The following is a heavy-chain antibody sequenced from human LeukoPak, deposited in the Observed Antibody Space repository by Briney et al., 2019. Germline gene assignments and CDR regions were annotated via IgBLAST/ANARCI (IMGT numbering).Heavy chain of an antibody. CDR3: AREGGLDGYCSSTSCHGYFQH. Sequence: ASVKVSCKAAGYTFTSYDINWVRQATGQGLEWMGWMNPNSGNTGYAQKFQGRVTITRNTSISTAYMELSSLRSEDTAVYYCAREGGLDGYCSSTSCHGYFQHWGQGTLVTVSS. J-gene: IGHJ1*01. CDR2: MNPNSGNT. CDR1: GYTFTSYD. V-gene: IGHV1-8*03. D-gene: IGHD2-2*03.